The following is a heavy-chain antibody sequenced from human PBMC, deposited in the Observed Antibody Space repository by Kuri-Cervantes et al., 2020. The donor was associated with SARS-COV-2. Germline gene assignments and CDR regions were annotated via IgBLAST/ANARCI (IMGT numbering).Heavy chain of an antibody. CDR1: GFTFSSYA. V-gene: IGHV3-23*01. Sequence: GESLKISCAASGFTFSSYAMSWVRQAPGKGLEWVSAISGSGGSTYYADSVKGRFTITRDNSKNTLYLQMNSLRAEDTAVYYCARSTWGSGHYYGMDVWGQGTTVTVSS. CDR2: ISGSGGST. D-gene: IGHD7-27*01. CDR3: ARSTWGSGHYYGMDV. J-gene: IGHJ6*02.